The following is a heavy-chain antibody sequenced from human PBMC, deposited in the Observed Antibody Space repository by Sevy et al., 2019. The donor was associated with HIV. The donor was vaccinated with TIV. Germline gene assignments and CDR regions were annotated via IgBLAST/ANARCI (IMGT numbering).Heavy chain of an antibody. J-gene: IGHJ6*02. D-gene: IGHD3-10*01. Sequence: SETLSLTCTVSGGSISSGDSSWSWIRQHPGKGLEWIGYIHYSGSPYYNPSLTSRVTISVATFKNQFSLKLTSVTAADTAVYYCAREMEGSGTYGMDVWGQGTTVTVSS. CDR1: GGSISSGDSS. CDR2: IHYSGSP. V-gene: IGHV4-31*03. CDR3: AREMEGSGTYGMDV.